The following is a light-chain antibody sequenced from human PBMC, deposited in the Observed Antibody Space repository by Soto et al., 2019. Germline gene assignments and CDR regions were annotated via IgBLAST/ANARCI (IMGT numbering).Light chain of an antibody. CDR2: EVT. CDR1: SSDVGGFEY. J-gene: IGLJ3*02. V-gene: IGLV2-14*01. Sequence: QSALTQPASVSGSPGQSITISCTGTSSDVGGFEYVSWYRQYPGQAPQVIIYEVTKRPSGVPDRFSGSKSGSTASLTVSGLRPDDEADYYCSSYADFRTVVFGGGTKLTVL. CDR3: SSYADFRTVV.